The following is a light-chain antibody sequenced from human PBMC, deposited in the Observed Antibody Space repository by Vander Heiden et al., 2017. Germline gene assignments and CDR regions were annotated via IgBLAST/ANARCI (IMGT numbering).Light chain of an antibody. CDR3: QQLNSYSIT. CDR2: AAS. V-gene: IGKV1-9*01. CDR1: QGISSY. Sequence: DIQLPQSPSFLSASVGDRVTITCRASQGISSYLAWYQQKPGKAPKLLIYAASTLQSGVPSRFSGSGSGTEFTLTISSLQPEDFATYYCQQLNSYSITFGQGTRLEIK. J-gene: IGKJ5*01.